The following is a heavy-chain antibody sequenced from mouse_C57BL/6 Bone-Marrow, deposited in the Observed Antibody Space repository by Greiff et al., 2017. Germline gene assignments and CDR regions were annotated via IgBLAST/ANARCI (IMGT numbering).Heavy chain of an antibody. CDR1: GFTFSDYG. CDR3: ASKGSKGDAMDY. V-gene: IGHV5-15*01. J-gene: IGHJ4*01. CDR2: ISNLAYSI. Sequence: DVKLVESGGGLVQPGGSLKLSCAASGFTFSDYGMAWVRQAPRKGPEWVAFISNLAYSIYYADTVTGRFTISRENAKNTLYLEMSSLRSEDTAMYCCASKGSKGDAMDYWGQGTSVTVSS. D-gene: IGHD1-3*01.